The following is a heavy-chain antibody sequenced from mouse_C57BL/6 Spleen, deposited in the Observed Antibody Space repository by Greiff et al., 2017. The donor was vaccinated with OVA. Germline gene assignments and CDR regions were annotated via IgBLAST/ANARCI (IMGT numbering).Heavy chain of an antibody. D-gene: IGHD2-3*01. CDR2: ISDGGSYT. Sequence: DVQLVESGGGLVKPGGSLKLSCAASGFTFSSYAMSWVRQTPEKRLEWVATISDGGSYTDYPDNVKGRFTISRDNAKNNLYLQMSHLKSEDTAMYYCARGDGYYFDYWGQGTTLTVSS. J-gene: IGHJ2*01. CDR3: ARGDGYYFDY. V-gene: IGHV5-4*01. CDR1: GFTFSSYA.